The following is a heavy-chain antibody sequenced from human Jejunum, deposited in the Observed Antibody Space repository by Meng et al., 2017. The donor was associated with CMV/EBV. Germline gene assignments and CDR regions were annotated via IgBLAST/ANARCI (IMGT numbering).Heavy chain of an antibody. CDR1: FTFTSYW. Sequence: FTFTSYWMTWVRQAPGKGLEWVANIKQDGSEKYYVDSVKGRFTISRDNAKNSLYLQMNSLRPEDTALYYCAKATIAGRRGYGMDVWGQGTTVTVSS. D-gene: IGHD2-15*01. J-gene: IGHJ6*02. V-gene: IGHV3-7*03. CDR3: AKATIAGRRGYGMDV. CDR2: IKQDGSEK.